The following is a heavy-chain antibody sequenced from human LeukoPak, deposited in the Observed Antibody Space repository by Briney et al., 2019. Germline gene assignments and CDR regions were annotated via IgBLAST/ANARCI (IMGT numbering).Heavy chain of an antibody. CDR2: ISYDGSNK. J-gene: IGHJ4*02. CDR1: GFTFSSYG. V-gene: IGHV3-30*18. Sequence: PGRSLRLSCAASGFTFSSYGMHWVRQAPGKGLEWVAVISYDGSNKYYADSVKGRFTISRDNSKNTLYLQMNSLRAEDTAVYYCAKGGALGTLDYWGQGTLVTVSS. CDR3: AKGGALGTLDY. D-gene: IGHD1-26*01.